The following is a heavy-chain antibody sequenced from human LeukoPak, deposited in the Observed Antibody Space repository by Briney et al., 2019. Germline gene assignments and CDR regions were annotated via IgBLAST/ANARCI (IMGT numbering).Heavy chain of an antibody. Sequence: SETLSLTCAVYGGSFSGYYWSWIRQPPGKGLEWIGEINHSGSTNYNPSLKSRVTMSVDTSKNQFSLKLSSVTAADTAVYYCARATYCSSTSCPPPFGPWGQGTLVTVSS. CDR3: ARATYCSSTSCPPPFGP. CDR2: INHSGST. D-gene: IGHD2-2*01. CDR1: GGSFSGYY. V-gene: IGHV4-34*01. J-gene: IGHJ5*02.